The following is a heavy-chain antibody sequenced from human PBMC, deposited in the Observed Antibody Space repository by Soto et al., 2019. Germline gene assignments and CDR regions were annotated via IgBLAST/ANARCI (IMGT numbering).Heavy chain of an antibody. Sequence: PGGSLRLSCAASGFTFSSYWMSWVRQAPGKGLEWVANIKQDGSEKYYVDSVKGRFTISRDNAKNSLYLQMNSLRAEDTAVYYCARAGNYDDYYFDYWGQGTLVTVSP. CDR2: IKQDGSEK. D-gene: IGHD1-7*01. V-gene: IGHV3-7*01. J-gene: IGHJ4*02. CDR1: GFTFSSYW. CDR3: ARAGNYDDYYFDY.